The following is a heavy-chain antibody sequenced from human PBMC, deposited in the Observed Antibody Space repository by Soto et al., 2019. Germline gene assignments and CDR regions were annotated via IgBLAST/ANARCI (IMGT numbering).Heavy chain of an antibody. J-gene: IGHJ1*01. V-gene: IGHV4-59*08. CDR2: IYYSGST. CDR1: GGSISSYY. CDR3: ARGVRGSGWYFRY. Sequence: PSETLSLTCTVSGGSISSYYWSWIRQPPGKGLEWIGYIYYSGSTNYNPSLKSRVTISVDTSKNQFSLKLSSVTAADTAVYYCARGVRGSGWYFRYWGQGTLVTVSS. D-gene: IGHD6-19*01.